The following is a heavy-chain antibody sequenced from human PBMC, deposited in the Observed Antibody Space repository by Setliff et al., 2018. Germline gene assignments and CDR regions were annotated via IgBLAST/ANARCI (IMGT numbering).Heavy chain of an antibody. D-gene: IGHD2-2*01. CDR2: ISAY. J-gene: IGHJ4*02. Sequence: ASVKVSCKTSGFSFTSFGFSWVRQAPGQGLEWMGSISAYAQKFQGRVTMTADTPTSTAYMELRSLTSDDTAVYYCARGPLDFVVVPAAAKFDSWGQGTLVTVSS. CDR1: GFSFTSFG. CDR3: ARGPLDFVVVPAAAKFDS. V-gene: IGHV1-18*01.